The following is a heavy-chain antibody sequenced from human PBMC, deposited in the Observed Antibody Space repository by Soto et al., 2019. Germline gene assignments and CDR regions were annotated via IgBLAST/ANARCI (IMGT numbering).Heavy chain of an antibody. J-gene: IGHJ6*02. CDR2: INHSGST. D-gene: IGHD2-15*01. CDR1: GGSFSGYY. CDR3: ARTRRYCSGGSCYSSWGYYYYGMDV. Sequence: QVQLQQWGAGLLKPSETLSLTCAVYGGSFSGYYWSWIRQPPGKGLEWIGEINHSGSTNYNPSLKSRVTISVDTSKNRFSLKLSSVTAADTAVYYCARTRRYCSGGSCYSSWGYYYYGMDVWGQGTTVTVSS. V-gene: IGHV4-34*01.